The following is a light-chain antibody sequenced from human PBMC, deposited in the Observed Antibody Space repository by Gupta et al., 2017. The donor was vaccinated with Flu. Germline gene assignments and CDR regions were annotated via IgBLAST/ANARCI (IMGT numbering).Light chain of an antibody. CDR2: NNN. CDR3: SAWDATRNGPV. J-gene: IGLJ3*02. Sequence: RVTIACSVISSDIGSNNVDCYQQVPQTTPNLLIYNNNLRRSGVPARCSGAKYGTAAALPTSWLLAEDEADYYCSAWDATRNGPVFGGGTKLTVL. CDR1: SSDIGSNN. V-gene: IGLV1-44*01.